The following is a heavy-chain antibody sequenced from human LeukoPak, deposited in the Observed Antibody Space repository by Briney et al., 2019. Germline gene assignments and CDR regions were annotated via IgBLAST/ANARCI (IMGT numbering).Heavy chain of an antibody. CDR1: GGSFSGYY. D-gene: IGHD6-19*01. Sequence: SETLSLTCAVYGGSFSGYYWSWIRQPPGKGLEWIGEINHSGSTNYNPSLKSRVTISVDTSKSQFSLKLTSVAAADTAVYYCARHYSGWYNFFDFWGQGTLVTVSS. CDR3: ARHYSGWYNFFDF. V-gene: IGHV4-34*01. J-gene: IGHJ4*02. CDR2: INHSGST.